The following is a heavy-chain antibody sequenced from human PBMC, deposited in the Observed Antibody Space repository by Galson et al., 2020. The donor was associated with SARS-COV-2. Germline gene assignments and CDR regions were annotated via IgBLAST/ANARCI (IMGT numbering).Heavy chain of an antibody. D-gene: IGHD2-21*02. CDR3: SATADYYYGLVV. J-gene: IGHJ6*02. CDR2: SLNKANSYKT. Sequence: QAGGSLRLSCSASGFTFSYHYMEWVRQAPGKGLEWVGRSLNKANSYKTEYAASVKGRFTISRDVAKSLLYLQMNSLRTEDTAVYYCSATADYYYGLVVWGQGTTVTVSS. V-gene: IGHV3-72*01. CDR1: GFTFSYHY.